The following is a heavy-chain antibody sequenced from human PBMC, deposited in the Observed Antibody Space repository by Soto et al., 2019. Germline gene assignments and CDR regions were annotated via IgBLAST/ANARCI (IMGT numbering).Heavy chain of an antibody. D-gene: IGHD2-2*01. Sequence: GGSLRLSCAASGFTFSDYYMSWIRQAPGEGLEWVSYISSSGSTIYYADSVKGRFTISRDNAKNSLYLQMNSLRAEDTAVYYCARDRCSSTSCYVNGMDVWGQGTTVTVSS. CDR1: GFTFSDYY. CDR3: ARDRCSSTSCYVNGMDV. V-gene: IGHV3-11*01. J-gene: IGHJ6*02. CDR2: ISSSGSTI.